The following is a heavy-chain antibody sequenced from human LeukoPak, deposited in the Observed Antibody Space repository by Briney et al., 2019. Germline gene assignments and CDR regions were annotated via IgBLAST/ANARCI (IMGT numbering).Heavy chain of an antibody. J-gene: IGHJ4*02. CDR1: GFTFSSYA. CDR3: ARWGSYHDSSGYFMVEYYFDY. Sequence: GGSLRLSCAASGFTFSSYAMHWVRQAPGKGLEWVAVISYDGSNKYYADSVKGRFTISRDNSKNTLYLQMNSLRAEDTAVYYCARWGSYHDSSGYFMVEYYFDYWGQGTLVTVSS. D-gene: IGHD3-22*01. V-gene: IGHV3-30-3*01. CDR2: ISYDGSNK.